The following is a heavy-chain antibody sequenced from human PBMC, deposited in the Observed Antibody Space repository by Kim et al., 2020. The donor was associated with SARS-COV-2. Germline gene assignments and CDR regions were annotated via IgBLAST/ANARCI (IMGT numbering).Heavy chain of an antibody. CDR2: GYYSGST. J-gene: IGHJ4*02. CDR3: ARAVAGLFYY. D-gene: IGHD6-19*01. CDR1: GGSISSDY. V-gene: IGHV4-59*13. Sequence: SETLSLTCTVSGGSISSDYWNWIRQPQEKGMGWMGYGYYSGSTNYNPTLKSRVTISVDTSKNQFSLKLSSVTAADTDVYYCARAVAGLFYYWGPGTLVTSSP.